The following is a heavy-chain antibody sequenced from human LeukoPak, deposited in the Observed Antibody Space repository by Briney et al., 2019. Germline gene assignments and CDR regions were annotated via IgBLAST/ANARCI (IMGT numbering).Heavy chain of an antibody. CDR3: AGQWRIAARTYK. CDR2: IYYSRSI. CDR1: AGSISSSCYY. Sequence: PSETLSLTCTVSAGSISSSCYYWGRLRQPPGKGLERIGSIYYSRSIYYNPSVKSRVTISVDTSQTPFSLQLSYLTAPDTAVYYCAGQWRIAARTYKWGEKTLVTVSS. D-gene: IGHD6-6*01. J-gene: IGHJ4*02. V-gene: IGHV4-39*01.